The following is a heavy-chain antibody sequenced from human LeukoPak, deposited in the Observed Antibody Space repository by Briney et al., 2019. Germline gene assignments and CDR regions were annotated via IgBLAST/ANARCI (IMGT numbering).Heavy chain of an antibody. CDR2: IRRKTDTGTT. D-gene: IGHD7-27*01. Sequence: GGSLRLSCAASGLIFADTWMNWVRQAPGKGLEWVGLIRRKTDTGTTDYAAPVKGRFTISRDDSKNTLYLQMNGLKTEDTAVYYCTTQQGSWALNYWGQGVLVTVSS. CDR1: GLIFADTW. CDR3: TTQQGSWALNY. J-gene: IGHJ4*02. V-gene: IGHV3-15*07.